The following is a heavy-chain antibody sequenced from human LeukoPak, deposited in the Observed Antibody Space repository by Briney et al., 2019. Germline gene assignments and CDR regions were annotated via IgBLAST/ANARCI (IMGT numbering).Heavy chain of an antibody. J-gene: IGHJ4*02. V-gene: IGHV1-2*02. D-gene: IGHD1-26*01. CDR1: GYTFTGYY. CDR2: INPNSGGT. CDR3: ARPKPVGAQSYYFDY. Sequence: ASVKVSCKASGYTFTGYYMHWVRQAPGQGLEWMGWINPNSGGTNYAQKFQGRVTMTRDTSISTAYMELSRLRSDDTAVYYCARPKPVGAQSYYFDYWGQGTLVTVSS.